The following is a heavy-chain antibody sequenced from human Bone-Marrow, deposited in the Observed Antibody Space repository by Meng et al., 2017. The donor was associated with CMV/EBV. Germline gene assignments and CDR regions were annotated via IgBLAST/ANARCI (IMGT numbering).Heavy chain of an antibody. CDR2: ISSSSDTI. Sequence: AASGFSFNRYTMNWVRQAPGKGLEWVSCISSSSDTIYLADSVKGRFTISRDNSKNTLDLQMNSLRSGDTAVYYCVKEGAYIVASPIFFDYWGQGTLVTVSS. J-gene: IGHJ4*02. D-gene: IGHD2-15*01. CDR1: GFSFNRYT. V-gene: IGHV3-48*01. CDR3: VKEGAYIVASPIFFDY.